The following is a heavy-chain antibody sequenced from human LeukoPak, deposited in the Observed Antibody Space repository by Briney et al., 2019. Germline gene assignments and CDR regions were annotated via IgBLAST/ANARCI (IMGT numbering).Heavy chain of an antibody. CDR2: IFSGGST. Sequence: GGSLRLSCAASGFTVSSNYMSWVRHAPGKGLEWVSVIFSGGSTYYADSVKGRFTISRDNSKNTLYLQMSSLRAEDTAVYYCARDRRYSSSWYFWFDPWGQGTLVTVSS. J-gene: IGHJ5*02. CDR3: ARDRRYSSSWYFWFDP. CDR1: GFTVSSNY. D-gene: IGHD6-13*01. V-gene: IGHV3-66*01.